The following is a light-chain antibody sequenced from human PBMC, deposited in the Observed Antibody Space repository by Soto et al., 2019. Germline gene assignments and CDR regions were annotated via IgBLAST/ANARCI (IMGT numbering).Light chain of an antibody. CDR2: DAY. CDR1: QSFRGL. V-gene: IGKV3-11*01. J-gene: IGKJ4*01. Sequence: EVVLTQSPVTLSLSPGGRATLSFRASQSFRGLLAWYQQKPGQAPRLLIYDAYNRATGIPPRFSGSGSGTDFTLTISSLEPEDFAVYYCQQRSNWLTFGGGTKVDIK. CDR3: QQRSNWLT.